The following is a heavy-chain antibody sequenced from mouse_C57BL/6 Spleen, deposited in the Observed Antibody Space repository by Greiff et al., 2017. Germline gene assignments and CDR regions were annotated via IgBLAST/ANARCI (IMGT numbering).Heavy chain of an antibody. Sequence: EVKVEESGGGLVKPGGSLKLSCAASGFTFSSYTMSWVRQTPEKRLEWVATISGGGGNTYYPDSVKGRFTISRDNAKNTLYLQMSSLRSEDTALYYCAVFTDAMDYWGQGTSVTVSS. J-gene: IGHJ4*01. CDR2: ISGGGGNT. V-gene: IGHV5-9*01. D-gene: IGHD1-1*01. CDR1: GFTFSSYT. CDR3: AVFTDAMDY.